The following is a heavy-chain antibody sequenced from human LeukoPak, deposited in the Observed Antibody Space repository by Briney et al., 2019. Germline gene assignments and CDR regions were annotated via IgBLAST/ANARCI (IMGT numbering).Heavy chain of an antibody. CDR2: ISPSGKTT. J-gene: IGHJ4*02. CDR1: GYTFSSYY. D-gene: IGHD4-17*01. Sequence: GASVKVSCKASGYTFSSYYIHWVRRAPGQGLEWMGLISPSGKTTSYAERFQGRVTMTRDTSTSTVYMEVSSLRSEDTAVYYCAREGGTVTVPTKNFDYWGQGTLVTVSS. CDR3: AREGGTVTVPTKNFDY. V-gene: IGHV1-46*01.